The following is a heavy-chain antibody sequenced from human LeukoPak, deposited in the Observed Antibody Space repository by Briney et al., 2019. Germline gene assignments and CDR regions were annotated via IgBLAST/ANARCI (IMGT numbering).Heavy chain of an antibody. J-gene: IGHJ4*02. V-gene: IGHV3-7*01. CDR2: INQDGSVK. CDR3: TRDFVC. CDR1: GFAFSTYW. D-gene: IGHD3-16*01. Sequence: GGSLRLSCAASGFAFSTYWMDWVRQAPGKGLEWVGNINQDGSVKHHVDSVRGRFTISRDNARNSVYLQMSALSVEDTAVYYCTRDFVCWGQGSLVTASS.